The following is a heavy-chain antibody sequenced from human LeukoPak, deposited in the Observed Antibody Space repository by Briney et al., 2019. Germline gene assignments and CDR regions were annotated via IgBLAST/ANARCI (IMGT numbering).Heavy chain of an antibody. CDR3: ARLGFGAPYYMDV. D-gene: IGHD3-10*01. Sequence: SETLSLTCSVSGGSISSSSYYWGWIRQPPGKGLEWIGSIYYTGSTYYNPSLKSRVTISVDTSKNQFSLKLNSVTAADTAVYYCARLGFGAPYYMDVWGKGTTVTISS. CDR2: IYYTGST. J-gene: IGHJ6*03. V-gene: IGHV4-39*01. CDR1: GGSISSSSYY.